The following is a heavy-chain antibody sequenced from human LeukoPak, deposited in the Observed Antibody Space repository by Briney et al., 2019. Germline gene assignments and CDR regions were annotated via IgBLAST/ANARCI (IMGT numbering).Heavy chain of an antibody. Sequence: SETLSLTCAVYGGSFSGYYWSWIRQPPGKGLEWIGEINHSGSTNYNPSLKSRVTISVDTSKNQFSLKLSSVTAADTAVYYCARGHIVQETRWFDPWGQGTLVTVSS. J-gene: IGHJ5*02. D-gene: IGHD2-21*01. CDR3: ARGHIVQETRWFDP. CDR1: GGSFSGYY. V-gene: IGHV4-34*01. CDR2: INHSGST.